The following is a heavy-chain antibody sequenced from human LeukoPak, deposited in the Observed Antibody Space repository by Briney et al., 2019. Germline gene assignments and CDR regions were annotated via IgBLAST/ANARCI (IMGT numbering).Heavy chain of an antibody. D-gene: IGHD3-16*01. J-gene: IGHJ3*02. Sequence: PGGSLRLSCAASGFTFSNAWMSWVRRAPGRGLEWVGRIKSKTDGGTTDYAAPVKGRFTISRDDSKNTLSLQMNSLKTEDTAVYYCTSRSHMFGGAFDIWGQGTMVTVSS. V-gene: IGHV3-15*01. CDR2: IKSKTDGGTT. CDR1: GFTFSNAW. CDR3: TSRSHMFGGAFDI.